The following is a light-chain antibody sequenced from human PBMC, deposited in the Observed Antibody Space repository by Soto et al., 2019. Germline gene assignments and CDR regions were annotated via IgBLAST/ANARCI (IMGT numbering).Light chain of an antibody. CDR3: QQYGRSPWT. CDR2: GAS. CDR1: QSVSSSY. V-gene: IGKV3-20*01. J-gene: IGKJ1*01. Sequence: EIVLTQSPGPLSLSPGERATLSCRSSQSVSSSYLAWYQQKPGQAPRLLIYGASSRATGIPDRFSASGSGTDFTLTISRLEPEDFAGYYCQQYGRSPWTFGQGPKVEI.